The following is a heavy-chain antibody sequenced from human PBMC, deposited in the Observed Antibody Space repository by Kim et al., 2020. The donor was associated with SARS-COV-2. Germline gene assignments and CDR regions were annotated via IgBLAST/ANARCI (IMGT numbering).Heavy chain of an antibody. Sequence: YADSVNGRLTISRDNAKNSLFLHMHSLRDEDTAVYYCARDTSSVTTPIDYWGQGTLVTVSS. CDR3: ARDTSSVTTPIDY. D-gene: IGHD4-17*01. V-gene: IGHV3-48*02. J-gene: IGHJ4*02.